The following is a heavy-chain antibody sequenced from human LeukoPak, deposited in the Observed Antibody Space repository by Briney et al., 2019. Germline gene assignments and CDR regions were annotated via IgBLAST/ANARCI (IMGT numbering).Heavy chain of an antibody. V-gene: IGHV3-30*04. J-gene: IGHJ6*03. CDR1: GFTFSSYA. CDR3: ARDGYGVNYYYYMDV. CDR2: VSYDGSIK. D-gene: IGHD4-17*01. Sequence: PGGSLRLSCAASGFTFSSYAMHWVRQAPGKGLEWVAVVSYDGSIKYYADSVKGRFTISRDNSKNTLYLQMNSLRAEDTAVYYCARDGYGVNYYYYMDVWGKGTTVTISS.